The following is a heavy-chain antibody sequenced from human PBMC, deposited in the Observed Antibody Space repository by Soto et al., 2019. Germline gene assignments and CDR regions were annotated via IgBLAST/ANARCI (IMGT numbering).Heavy chain of an antibody. D-gene: IGHD3-10*01. J-gene: IGHJ4*02. Sequence: EAQLVESGGGLVQPGGSLRLSCAVSGFTFSSFWMTWVRQAPGRGLEWVANIKGDGSEKYYVDSVKGRFTISRDNAKNALYLQLSSLRVEDTAVYYCATSVGGLKYYFDYWGQGSLVTVSS. CDR3: ATSVGGLKYYFDY. V-gene: IGHV3-7*01. CDR2: IKGDGSEK. CDR1: GFTFSSFW.